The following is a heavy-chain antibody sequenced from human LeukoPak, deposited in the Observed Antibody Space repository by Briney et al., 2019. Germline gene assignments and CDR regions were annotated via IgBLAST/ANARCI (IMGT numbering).Heavy chain of an antibody. CDR3: ARVGGRGYSGYDYYFDY. CDR1: GGSFSGYY. CDR2: INHSGST. Sequence: SETLSLTCAVYGGSFSGYYWSWIRQPPGKGLEWIGEINHSGSTNYNPSLKSRVTISVDTSKNQFSLKLSSVTAADTAVYYCARVGGRGYSGYDYYFDYWGQGTLVTVSS. J-gene: IGHJ4*02. V-gene: IGHV4-34*01. D-gene: IGHD5-12*01.